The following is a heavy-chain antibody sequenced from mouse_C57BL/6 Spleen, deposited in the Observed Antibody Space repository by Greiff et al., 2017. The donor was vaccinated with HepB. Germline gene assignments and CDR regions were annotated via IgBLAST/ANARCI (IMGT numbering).Heavy chain of an antibody. CDR2: IDPETGGT. CDR3: TSSSYVLCFAY. J-gene: IGHJ3*01. D-gene: IGHD1-1*01. Sequence: VQLQQSGAELVRPGASVTLSCKASGYTFTDYEMHWVKQTPVHGLEWIGAIDPETGGTAYNQKFKGKAILTADKSSSTAYMELRSLTSEDSAVYYCTSSSYVLCFAYWGQGTLVTVSA. CDR1: GYTFTDYE. V-gene: IGHV1-15*01.